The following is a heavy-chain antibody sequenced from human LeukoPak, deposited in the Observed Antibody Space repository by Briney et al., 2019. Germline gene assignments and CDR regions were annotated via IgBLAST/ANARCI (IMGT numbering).Heavy chain of an antibody. CDR3: AKDVGKWESLHFFDY. J-gene: IGHJ4*02. D-gene: IGHD1-26*01. CDR1: GFTLSTNA. Sequence: GGSLRLPCLPSGFTLSTNAMSWVRQAPGKGLEWILGISGSGASTYYADSVKGRFTISRDDSRNTLYLQMNSLRGDDTAVYYCAKDVGKWESLHFFDYWGQGTLVTVSS. CDR2: ISGSGAST. V-gene: IGHV3-23*01.